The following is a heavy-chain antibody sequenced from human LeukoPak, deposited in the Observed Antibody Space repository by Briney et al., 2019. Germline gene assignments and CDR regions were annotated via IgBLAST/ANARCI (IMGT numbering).Heavy chain of an antibody. CDR2: IYSGGGT. J-gene: IGHJ4*02. D-gene: IGHD5-18*01. Sequence: GGSLRLSCEASGFTVRNNYMTWVRQAPGKGLEWVSVIYSGGGTYYADFVKDRFTISRDNSKNTLFLQMNSLRVEDSAVYYCTRVFAYSYGDFDNWGQGTLVAVSS. CDR1: GFTVRNNY. V-gene: IGHV3-66*01. CDR3: TRVFAYSYGDFDN.